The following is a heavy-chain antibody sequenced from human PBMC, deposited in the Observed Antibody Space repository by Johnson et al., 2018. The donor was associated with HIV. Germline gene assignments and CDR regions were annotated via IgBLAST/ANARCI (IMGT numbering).Heavy chain of an antibody. J-gene: IGHJ3*02. Sequence: QVQLVESGGGVVQPGRSLRLSCAASGFTFSSYGMHWVRQAPGKGLEWVAVISYDGSNKYYADSVKGRFTISRDNSKNTLYLQMNSPRAEDTDVYYCARDTGERQPAYLYAFDIWGQGTMVTVSS. D-gene: IGHD1-1*01. CDR1: GFTFSSYG. CDR3: ARDTGERQPAYLYAFDI. CDR2: ISYDGSNK. V-gene: IGHV3-30*03.